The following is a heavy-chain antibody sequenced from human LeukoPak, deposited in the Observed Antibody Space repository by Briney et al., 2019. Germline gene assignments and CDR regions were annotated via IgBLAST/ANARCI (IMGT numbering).Heavy chain of an antibody. V-gene: IGHV4-39*07. CDR2: TYYSGSS. Sequence: SETLSLTCTVSGGSISSSSYFWGWIRQPPGKGLEWIGSTYYSGSSYYNPSLKSRVTISVDTSKNQFSLKLSSVTAADTAVYYCARDVTQSGLNWFDPWGQGTLVTVSS. CDR3: ARDVTQSGLNWFDP. J-gene: IGHJ5*02. D-gene: IGHD3-3*01. CDR1: GGSISSSSYF.